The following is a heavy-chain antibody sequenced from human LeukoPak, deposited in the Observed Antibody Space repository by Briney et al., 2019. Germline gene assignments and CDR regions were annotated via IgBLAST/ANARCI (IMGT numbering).Heavy chain of an antibody. CDR2: ISYDGSNK. D-gene: IGHD4-17*01. Sequence: GGSLRLSCAASGFTFSSYGMHWVRQAPGKGLEWVAVISYDGSNKYYADSVKGRFTISRDNSKNTLYLQMNSLRAEDTAVYYCAKDLDYANYYMDVWGKGTTVTISS. J-gene: IGHJ6*03. CDR3: AKDLDYANYYMDV. V-gene: IGHV3-30*18. CDR1: GFTFSSYG.